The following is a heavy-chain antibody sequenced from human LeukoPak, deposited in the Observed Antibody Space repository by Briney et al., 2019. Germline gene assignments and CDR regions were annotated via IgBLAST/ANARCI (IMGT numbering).Heavy chain of an antibody. D-gene: IGHD4-17*01. J-gene: IGHJ6*03. V-gene: IGHV4-59*01. CDR1: GGSISSYY. CDR2: IYYSGST. Sequence: SETLSLTCTVSGGSISSYYWSWIRQPPGKGLEWIGYIYYSGSTNYNPSLKSRVTISVDTSKNQFSLKLSSVTAADTAVYYCARDRPYGDYFHYYDYMDVWGKGTTVTVSS. CDR3: ARDRPYGDYFHYYDYMDV.